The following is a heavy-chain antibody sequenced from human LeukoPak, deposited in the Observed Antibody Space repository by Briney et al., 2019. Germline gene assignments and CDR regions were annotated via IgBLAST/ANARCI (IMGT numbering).Heavy chain of an antibody. CDR3: ARLLTSSLIDY. V-gene: IGHV3-48*02. Sequence: GGSLRLSCAASGFTFSSYSMNWVRQAPGKGLEWISYISTSSSTIYYADSVKGRFTISRDNAKNSLFLQMNSLGDEDTAVYYCARLLTSSLIDYWGQGTLVTVSS. CDR1: GFTFSSYS. CDR2: ISTSSSTI. J-gene: IGHJ4*02. D-gene: IGHD4/OR15-4a*01.